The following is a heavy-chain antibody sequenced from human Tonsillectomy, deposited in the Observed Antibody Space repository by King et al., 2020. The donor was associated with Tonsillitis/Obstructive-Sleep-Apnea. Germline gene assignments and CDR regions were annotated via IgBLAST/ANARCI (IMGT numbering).Heavy chain of an antibody. V-gene: IGHV1-69*10. CDR2: IIPIFGVA. J-gene: IGHJ4*02. D-gene: IGHD3-22*01. CDR1: GDTFSSYA. Sequence: VQLVQSGAEVKKPGSSVKVSCKASGDTFSSYAITWVRQAPGQGLEWMGGIIPIFGVANYAQKFQGRVTITADKSTNTAYMELSSLRSEDTAVYYCASQYYDSSGYYYFDYWGQGTLVTVSS. CDR3: ASQYYDSSGYYYFDY.